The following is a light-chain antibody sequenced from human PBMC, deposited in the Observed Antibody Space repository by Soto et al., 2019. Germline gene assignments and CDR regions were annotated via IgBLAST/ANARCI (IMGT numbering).Light chain of an antibody. V-gene: IGLV1-47*02. CDR1: SSNIGGTNY. Sequence: QSVLTQPPSASGTPGQRVFISCSGSSSNIGGTNYAYWYQQLPGAAPKLLMHSNNLRPSGVPERISGSKSGNTAYLTISGLQVEDEAEYFCFSFTTTSTHVFGTGTKLTVL. CDR3: FSFTTTSTHV. J-gene: IGLJ1*01. CDR2: SNN.